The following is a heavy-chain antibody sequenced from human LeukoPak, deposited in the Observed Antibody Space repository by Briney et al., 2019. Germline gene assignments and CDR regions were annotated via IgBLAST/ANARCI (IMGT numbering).Heavy chain of an antibody. D-gene: IGHD1-26*01. V-gene: IGHV1-8*01. Sequence: ASVKVSCKASGYTFTSYDINWVRQATGQGLEWMGWMNPNSGNTGYAQKFQGRVTKTRNTSISTAYMELSSLRSEDTAVYYCARGRSGSYSPPYYFDYWGQGTLVTVSS. CDR1: GYTFTSYD. J-gene: IGHJ4*02. CDR3: ARGRSGSYSPPYYFDY. CDR2: MNPNSGNT.